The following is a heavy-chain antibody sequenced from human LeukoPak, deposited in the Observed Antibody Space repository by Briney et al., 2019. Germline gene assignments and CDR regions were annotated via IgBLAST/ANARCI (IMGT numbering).Heavy chain of an antibody. V-gene: IGHV3-9*01. Sequence: PGGSLRLSCAASGFTFDDYAMHWVRLAPGKGLEWVSGISWNSGSIGYADSVKGRFTISRDNAKNSLYLQMNSLRAEDTALYYCAKDHSSGWQRAFWNWGQGTLVTVSS. CDR2: ISWNSGSI. D-gene: IGHD6-19*01. CDR1: GFTFDDYA. J-gene: IGHJ4*02. CDR3: AKDHSSGWQRAFWN.